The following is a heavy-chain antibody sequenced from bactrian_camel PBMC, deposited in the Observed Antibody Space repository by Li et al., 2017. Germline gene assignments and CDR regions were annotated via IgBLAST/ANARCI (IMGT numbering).Heavy chain of an antibody. Sequence: HVQLVESGGGSVRPGGSLRLSCGAFGFTFSLYYMSWVRQAPGKGLEWVSSIYSDGSKTLYADSVKGRFTISKDSANYTMYLQMNSLKPEDTAMYYCASRRNSYCSIDTLRPTGFLYWGQGTQVTVS. J-gene: IGHJ4*01. CDR2: IYSDGSKT. V-gene: IGHV3-2*01. CDR1: GFTFSLYY. CDR3: ASRRNSYCSIDTLRPTGFLY. D-gene: IGHD3*01.